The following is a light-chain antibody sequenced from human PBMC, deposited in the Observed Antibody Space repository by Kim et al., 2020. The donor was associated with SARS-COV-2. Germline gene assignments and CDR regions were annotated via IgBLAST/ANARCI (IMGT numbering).Light chain of an antibody. V-gene: IGLV3-1*01. CDR2: QDN. CDR3: QAWDSSTWV. Sequence: SYELTQPPSVSVSPGQTASITCSGDKLGDKYACWYQQKPGQSPLLVIYQDNKRPSGIPERFSGSNSGNTATLPISGTQAVDEADYYCQAWDSSTWVFGGG. J-gene: IGLJ3*02. CDR1: KLGDKY.